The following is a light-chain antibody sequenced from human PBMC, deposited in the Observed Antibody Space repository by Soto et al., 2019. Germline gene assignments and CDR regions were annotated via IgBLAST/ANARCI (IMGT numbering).Light chain of an antibody. J-gene: IGKJ1*01. CDR3: QQYNSYPWT. V-gene: IGKV1-5*03. Sequence: DIQMTQSPSTLSASVGDRVTITCRASQSISSWLAWYQQKPGKAPKLLIYKASDLESGVPSRFSGSGSETEFTLTISSLQPDDFATYYCQQYNSYPWTFGQGTKVEI. CDR2: KAS. CDR1: QSISSW.